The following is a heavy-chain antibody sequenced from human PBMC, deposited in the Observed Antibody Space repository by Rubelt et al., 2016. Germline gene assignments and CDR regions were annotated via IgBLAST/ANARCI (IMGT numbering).Heavy chain of an antibody. D-gene: IGHD6-19*01. J-gene: IGHJ4*02. Sequence: EVQPVESGGGLVKPGGSLRLSCAASGFTFSSYAMSWVRQAPGKGLEWVSAISGSGGSTYYADSVKGRFSISRDNSKNTLYLQMNSLRVEDTAVYYGARDGSGWSAYWGQGTLVTVSS. V-gene: IGHV3-23*04. CDR1: GFTFSSYA. CDR2: ISGSGGST. CDR3: ARDGSGWSAY.